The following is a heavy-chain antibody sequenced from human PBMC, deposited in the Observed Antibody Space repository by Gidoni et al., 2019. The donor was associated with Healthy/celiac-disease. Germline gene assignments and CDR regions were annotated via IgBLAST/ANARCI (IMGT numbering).Heavy chain of an antibody. CDR3: ARAWGTYCSSTSCHFDY. Sequence: QVQLVQSGAEVKKPGSSVKVPCKASGGTFSSYAISWVRQAPGQGLEWMGRIIPILGIANYAQKFQGRVTITADKSTSTAYMELSSLRSEDTAVYYCARAWGTYCSSTSCHFDYWGQGTLVTVSS. V-gene: IGHV1-69*04. J-gene: IGHJ4*02. D-gene: IGHD2-2*01. CDR2: IIPILGIA. CDR1: GGTFSSYA.